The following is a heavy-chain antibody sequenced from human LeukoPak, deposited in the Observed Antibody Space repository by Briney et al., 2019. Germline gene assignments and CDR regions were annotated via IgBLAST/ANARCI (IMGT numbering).Heavy chain of an antibody. J-gene: IGHJ5*02. CDR3: ARDTMIERWFDP. CDR1: GGSISSGGYS. V-gene: IGHV4-30-2*01. CDR2: IYHSRST. Sequence: SQTLALTCAVSGGSISSGGYSWSWIRQPPGKGLEWIGYIYHSRSTYSNPPLKSRVTISVDRSKNQFSLKLSSATAADTAVYYCARDTMIERWFDPWGQGTLVTVSS. D-gene: IGHD3-22*01.